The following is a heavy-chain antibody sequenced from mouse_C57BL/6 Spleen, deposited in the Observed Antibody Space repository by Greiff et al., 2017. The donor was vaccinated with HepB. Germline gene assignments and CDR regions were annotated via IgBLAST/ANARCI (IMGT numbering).Heavy chain of an antibody. CDR2: IDPANGNT. V-gene: IGHV14-3*01. CDR1: GFNIKNTY. Sequence: VHVKQSVAELVRPGASVKLSCTASGFNIKNTYMHWVKQRPEQGLEWIGRIDPANGNTKYAPKFQGKATITADTSSNTAYLQLSSLTSEDTAIYYCARRYDSSDYYAMDYWGQGTSVTVSS. D-gene: IGHD1-1*01. J-gene: IGHJ4*01. CDR3: ARRYDSSDYYAMDY.